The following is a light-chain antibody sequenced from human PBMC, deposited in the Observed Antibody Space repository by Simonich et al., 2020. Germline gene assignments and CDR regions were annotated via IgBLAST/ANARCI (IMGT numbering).Light chain of an antibody. J-gene: IGLJ3*02. CDR2: DVS. V-gene: IGLV2-14*02. CDR3: SSYTSSSTWV. CDR1: SSDVGSYNL. Sequence: QSALTQPASLSGSPGQSLTISCTGTSSDVGSYNLVSLYPQHPGKAPKLMIYDVSNRPSGVSNRFSGSKSGNTASLTNSGLQAEDEADYYCSSYTSSSTWVFGGGTKLTVL.